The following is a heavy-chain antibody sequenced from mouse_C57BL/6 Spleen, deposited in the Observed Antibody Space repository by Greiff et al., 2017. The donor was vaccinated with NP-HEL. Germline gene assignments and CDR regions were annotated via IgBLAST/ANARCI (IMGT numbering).Heavy chain of an antibody. J-gene: IGHJ2*01. D-gene: IGHD2-5*01. V-gene: IGHV5-4*01. CDR3: ARESDSNYYFDY. Sequence: EVKLMESGGGLVKPGGSLKLSCAASGFTFSSYAMSWVRQTPEKRLEWVATISDGGSYTYYPDNVKGRFTISRDNAKNNLYLQMSHLKSEDTAMYYCARESDSNYYFDYWGQGTTLTVSS. CDR1: GFTFSSYA. CDR2: ISDGGSYT.